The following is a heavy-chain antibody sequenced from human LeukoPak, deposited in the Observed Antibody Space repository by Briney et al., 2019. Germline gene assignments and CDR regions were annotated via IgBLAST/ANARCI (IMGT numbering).Heavy chain of an antibody. V-gene: IGHV4-59*01. D-gene: IGHD5-12*01. CDR2: IYHSGST. CDR3: ARGGGYASPIGY. J-gene: IGHJ4*02. Sequence: SGTLSLTCTLSGGSISTYYWSWIRQPPGKGLEWIGYIYHSGSTNYNPSLKSRVTISVDTSKNQFSLKLSSVTAADTAVYYCARGGGYASPIGYWGQGALVTVSS. CDR1: GGSISTYY.